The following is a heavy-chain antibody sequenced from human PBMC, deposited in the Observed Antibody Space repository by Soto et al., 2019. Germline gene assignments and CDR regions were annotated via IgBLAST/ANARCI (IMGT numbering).Heavy chain of an antibody. CDR1: GFTFSSYA. J-gene: IGHJ6*02. CDR2: ISGSGGST. Sequence: EVQLLESGGGLVQPGGSLRLSCAASGFTFSSYAMSWVRQAPGKGLEWVSAISGSGGSTYYADSVKGRFTISRDNSETTLYLQMNSLRAEDTAVYYCAKDPFWSGYYYGMDVWGQGTTVTVSS. D-gene: IGHD3-3*01. CDR3: AKDPFWSGYYYGMDV. V-gene: IGHV3-23*01.